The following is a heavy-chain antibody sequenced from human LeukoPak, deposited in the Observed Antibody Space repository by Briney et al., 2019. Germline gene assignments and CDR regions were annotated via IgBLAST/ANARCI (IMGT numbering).Heavy chain of an antibody. D-gene: IGHD3-10*01. J-gene: IGHJ4*02. Sequence: SETLSLTCAVYGGSFSGYFWSWIRQPPGKGLEWIGEINHSGSTNYNPSLKSRVTISVDTSKNQFSLKLSSVTAADTAVYYCARGRRVTMVRGVRFDYWGQGTLVTVSS. V-gene: IGHV4-34*01. CDR3: ARGRRVTMVRGVRFDY. CDR1: GGSFSGYF. CDR2: INHSGST.